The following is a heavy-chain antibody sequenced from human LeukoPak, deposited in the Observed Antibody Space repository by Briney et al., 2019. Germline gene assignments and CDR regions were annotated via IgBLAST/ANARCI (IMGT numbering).Heavy chain of an antibody. D-gene: IGHD3-10*01. CDR2: XWYDGSNK. V-gene: IGHV3-33*01. CDR3: ARDQMAQGVIYYFDY. J-gene: IGHJ4*02. Sequence: PGGSLRLSCAASGFTFSSYGMHWVRQAPGKGLEWXXXXWYDGSNKYYADSVKGRFTISRDNSKNTLYLQMNSLRAEDTAVYYCARDQMAQGVIYYFDYWGQGTLVTVSS. CDR1: GFTFSSYG.